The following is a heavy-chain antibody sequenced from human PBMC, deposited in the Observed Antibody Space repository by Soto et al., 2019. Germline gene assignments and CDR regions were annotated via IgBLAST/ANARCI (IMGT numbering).Heavy chain of an antibody. D-gene: IGHD3-3*01. CDR3: ARGSPTIFGVVVYWFDP. J-gene: IGHJ5*02. CDR2: MNPNSGNT. Sequence: ASVKVSCKASGYTFTSYDINWVRQATGQGLEWMGWMNPNSGNTGYAQKFQGRVTMTRNTSISTAYMELSSLRSEDTAMYYCARGSPTIFGVVVYWFDPWGQGTLVTVSS. CDR1: GYTFTSYD. V-gene: IGHV1-8*01.